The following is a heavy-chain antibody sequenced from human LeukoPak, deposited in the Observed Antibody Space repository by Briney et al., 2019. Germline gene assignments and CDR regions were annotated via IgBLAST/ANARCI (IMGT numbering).Heavy chain of an antibody. D-gene: IGHD3-22*01. V-gene: IGHV3-23*01. J-gene: IGHJ4*02. CDR3: AKAHPYYFDSSGPYPFDS. CDR1: GFTFSTYG. CDR2: ISGSGVST. Sequence: PGGSLRLSCAASGFTFSTYGVSWVRQAPGKGLEWVPAISGSGVSTDYADSVEGRFTISRDNSKNTLYLQINSLRAEDTAVYYCAKAHPYYFDSSGPYPFDSWGQGTLVTVSS.